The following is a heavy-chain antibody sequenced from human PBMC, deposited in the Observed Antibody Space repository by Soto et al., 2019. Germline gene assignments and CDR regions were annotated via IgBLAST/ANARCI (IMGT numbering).Heavy chain of an antibody. CDR2: FVPMFGSA. CDR1: GTTFDSFT. V-gene: IGHV1-69*01. CDR3: AREDDTTGHYSWFDP. J-gene: IGHJ5*02. D-gene: IGHD3-9*01. Sequence: QVQLEQSGPELKIPGSSVKVSCKPSGTTFDSFTFSWVRQAPGQGLEWMGGFVPMFGSASIAQRFQGRVRFTADASTGTGYMELSDLRSEDSAIYYCAREDDTTGHYSWFDPWGPGTLVTVSS.